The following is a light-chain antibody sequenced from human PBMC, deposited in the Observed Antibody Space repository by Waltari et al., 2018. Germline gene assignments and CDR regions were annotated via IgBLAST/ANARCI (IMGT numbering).Light chain of an antibody. CDR1: ASNIGGNP. CDR2: RSD. V-gene: IGLV1-44*01. CDR3: ASWDDSLNGHWV. J-gene: IGLJ3*02. Sequence: QSVLTQPPSASGTPGQRVTIPCSGSASNIGGNPVNRYQQPPGKAPKLLIYRSDQRPSGVPDRFSASKTGTSASLAISGLQSEDEADYFCASWDDSLNGHWVFGGGTKVTVL.